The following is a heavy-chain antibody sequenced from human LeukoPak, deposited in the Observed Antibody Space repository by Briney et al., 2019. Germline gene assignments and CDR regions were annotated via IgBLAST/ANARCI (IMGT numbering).Heavy chain of an antibody. J-gene: IGHJ4*02. CDR1: GGSISSYY. Sequence: SETLSLTCTVSGGSISSYYWSWIRQPAGKGLEWIGRIYTSGSTNYNPSLKSRVTMSVDTSKKQLSLKLSSVTAADTAVYYCARGPLGIAVAGTIFDYWGQGILVTVSS. V-gene: IGHV4-4*07. D-gene: IGHD6-19*01. CDR3: ARGPLGIAVAGTIFDY. CDR2: IYTSGST.